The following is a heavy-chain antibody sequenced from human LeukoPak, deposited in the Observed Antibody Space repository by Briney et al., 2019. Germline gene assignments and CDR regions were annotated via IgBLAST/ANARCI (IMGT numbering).Heavy chain of an antibody. V-gene: IGHV1-46*01. CDR3: VRDSSSWPFDY. Sequence: ASVKVSCKASGYTFTSYYMHWVRQAPGQGLEWMGIINPSGGSTSYAQKFQGRVTMTRDMSTSTVYMELSSLRSEDTAVYYCVRDSSSWPFDYWGQGTLVTVSS. CDR2: INPSGGST. J-gene: IGHJ4*02. CDR1: GYTFTSYY. D-gene: IGHD6-13*01.